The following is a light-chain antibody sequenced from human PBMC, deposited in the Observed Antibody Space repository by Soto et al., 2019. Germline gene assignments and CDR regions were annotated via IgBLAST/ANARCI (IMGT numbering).Light chain of an antibody. CDR3: QQSSNWFT. CDR2: DAS. CDR1: QSVSSY. Sequence: EIVLTQSPATLSLSPGERATLSCRASQSVSSYLAWYQQKPGQAPRLLIYDASNRATGIPARFSGSWSGTDFTLTISSLEPEDFAVYYCQQSSNWFTFGQGTRLEIK. J-gene: IGKJ5*01. V-gene: IGKV3-11*01.